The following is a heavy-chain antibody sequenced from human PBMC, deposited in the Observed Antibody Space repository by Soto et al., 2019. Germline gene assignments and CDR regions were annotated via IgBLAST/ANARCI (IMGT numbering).Heavy chain of an antibody. V-gene: IGHV1-18*01. CDR3: ARVGMATISPNWFDP. Sequence: GAAVKVSCKASGYTFTSYGISWVRQAPGQGLEWMGWISAYNGNTNYAQKLQGRVTMTTDTSTSTAYMELRSLRPDDTAVYYCARVGMATISPNWFDPWGQGTLVTVSS. D-gene: IGHD5-12*01. CDR1: GYTFTSYG. CDR2: ISAYNGNT. J-gene: IGHJ5*02.